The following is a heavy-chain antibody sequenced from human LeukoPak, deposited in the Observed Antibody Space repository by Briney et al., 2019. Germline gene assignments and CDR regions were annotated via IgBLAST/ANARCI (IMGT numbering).Heavy chain of an antibody. CDR1: GYTFSRYN. V-gene: IGHV3-48*04. CDR3: ARDQGAFDY. Sequence: GGSLRLSCAASGYTFSRYNMNWVRQAPGKGLEWISYISSGSSTIYYADSVKGRFTISRDDAKNSLYLQMNSLRAEDTAVYYCARDQGAFDYWGQETLVTVSS. CDR2: ISSGSSTI. J-gene: IGHJ4*02.